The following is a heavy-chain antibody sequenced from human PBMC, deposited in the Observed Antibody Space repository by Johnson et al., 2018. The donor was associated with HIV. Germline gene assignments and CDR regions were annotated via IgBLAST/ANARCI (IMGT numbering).Heavy chain of an antibody. J-gene: IGHJ3*02. V-gene: IGHV3-30*01. Sequence: VSVISYDGSNKYYADSVKGRFTISRDNSKNTLYLQMNSLRAEDTAVYYCAKNSAAFDIWGQGTMVTVSS. D-gene: IGHD2/OR15-2a*01. CDR2: ISYDGSNK. CDR3: AKNSAAFDI.